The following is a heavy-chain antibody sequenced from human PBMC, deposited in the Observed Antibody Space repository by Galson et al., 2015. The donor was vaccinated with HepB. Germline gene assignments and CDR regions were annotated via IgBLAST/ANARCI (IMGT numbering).Heavy chain of an antibody. CDR2: ISSSSSYI. CDR1: GFTFSSYS. V-gene: IGHV3-21*01. J-gene: IGHJ5*02. Sequence: SLRLSCAASGFTFSSYSMNWVRQAPGKGLEWVSSISSSSSYIYYADSVKGRFTISRDNAKNSLYLQMNSLRAEDTAVYYCARALQGALIAAAGTPWGQGTLVTVSS. CDR3: ARALQGALIAAAGTP. D-gene: IGHD6-13*01.